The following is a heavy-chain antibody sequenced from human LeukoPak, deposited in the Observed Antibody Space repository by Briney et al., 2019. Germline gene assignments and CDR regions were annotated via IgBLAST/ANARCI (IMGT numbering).Heavy chain of an antibody. Sequence: SETLSLTCTVSSGSINFYYWSWIRQTPGKVLEGIGYIYYRGSTNYNPSLKSRVTISVDTPKNQFSLNLSSVTAADTAIYYCARTTGNYGYYFDYWGQGAQVTVSS. V-gene: IGHV4-59*01. D-gene: IGHD1-7*01. CDR1: SGSINFYY. CDR3: ARTTGNYGYYFDY. CDR2: IYYRGST. J-gene: IGHJ4*02.